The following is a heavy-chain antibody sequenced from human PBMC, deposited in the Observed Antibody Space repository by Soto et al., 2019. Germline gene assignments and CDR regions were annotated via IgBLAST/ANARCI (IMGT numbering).Heavy chain of an antibody. J-gene: IGHJ3*02. CDR2: MNPNSGNT. CDR3: ARADYGDSVGNDAFDI. CDR1: GYTFTSYD. D-gene: IGHD4-17*01. Sequence: QVQLVQSGAEVKKPGASVKVSCKASGYTFTSYDINWVRQATRQGLEWMGWMNPNSGNTGYAQKFQGRVTMTRNTSISTAYMELSSLRSEDTAVYYCARADYGDSVGNDAFDIWGQGTMVTVSS. V-gene: IGHV1-8*01.